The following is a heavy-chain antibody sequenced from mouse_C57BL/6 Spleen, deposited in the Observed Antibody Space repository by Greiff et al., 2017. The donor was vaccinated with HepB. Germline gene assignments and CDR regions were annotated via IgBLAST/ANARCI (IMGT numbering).Heavy chain of an antibody. CDR3: ARQEGITTAAY. CDR2: ISSGGSYT. CDR1: GFTFSSYG. D-gene: IGHD1-1*01. Sequence: EVQVVESGGDLVKPGGSLKLSCAASGFTFSSYGMSWVRQTPDKRLEWVATISSGGSYTYYPDSVKGRFTISRDNAKNTLYLQMSSLKSEDTAMYYCARQEGITTAAYWGQGTLVTVSA. V-gene: IGHV5-6*01. J-gene: IGHJ3*01.